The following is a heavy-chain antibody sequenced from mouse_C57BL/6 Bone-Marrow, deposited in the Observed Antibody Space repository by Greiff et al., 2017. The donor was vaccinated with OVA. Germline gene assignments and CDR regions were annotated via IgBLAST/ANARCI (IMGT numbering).Heavy chain of an antibody. CDR2: LYPGDGDT. CDR1: GYAFSSYW. D-gene: IGHD1-1*01. V-gene: IGHV1-80*01. J-gene: IGHJ4*01. CDR3: ARHGSSYYAMDY. Sequence: QVQLQQSGAELVKPGASVKISCKASGYAFSSYWMNWVKQRPGKGLEWIGQLYPGDGDTNYNGKFKGKATLTADKSSITTYMQLSSLTSEDSAVYFCARHGSSYYAMDYWGQGTSVTVSS.